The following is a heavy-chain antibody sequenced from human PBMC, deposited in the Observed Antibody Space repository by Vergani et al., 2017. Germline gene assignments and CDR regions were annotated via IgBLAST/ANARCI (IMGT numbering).Heavy chain of an antibody. CDR1: GYTFTSYY. J-gene: IGHJ3*02. CDR2: INPSGGST. Sequence: QVQLVQSGAEVKKPGASVKVSCKASGYTFTSYYMHWVRQAPGQGLEWMGIINPSGGSTSYAQKFQGRVTMTRDTSTSTVYMELSSLRSEDTAVYYCARSPVFKCRRGSTSCYSSDPRDAFDIWGQGTMVTVSS. CDR3: ARSPVFKCRRGSTSCYSSDPRDAFDI. D-gene: IGHD2-2*01. V-gene: IGHV1-46*01.